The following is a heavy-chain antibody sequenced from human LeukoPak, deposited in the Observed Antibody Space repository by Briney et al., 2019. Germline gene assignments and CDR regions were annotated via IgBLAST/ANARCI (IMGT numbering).Heavy chain of an antibody. D-gene: IGHD6-6*01. Sequence: GESLKISCKGSGYSFTRYWIGWGRQMPGKGLEWMGISYPGDSESRYSASFQGQVTISADKSISTAYLQWSSLKASDTAMYYCARRSSIATPLFDYWGRGTLVTVCS. CDR2: SYPGDSES. CDR1: GYSFTRYW. CDR3: ARRSSIATPLFDY. V-gene: IGHV5-51*01. J-gene: IGHJ4*02.